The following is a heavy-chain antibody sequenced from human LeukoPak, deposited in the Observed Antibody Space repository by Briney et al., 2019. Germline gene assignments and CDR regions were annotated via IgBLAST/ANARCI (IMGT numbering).Heavy chain of an antibody. V-gene: IGHV4-34*01. Sequence: SETLSLTCAVYGGSFSSYYWSWIRQPPGKGLERIGDLTHSGSTHYNPSLKSRVTISLDTSKSQFSLKLSSVTAADTAVYYCARVTRFNQFGELWFDYWGQGTLLTVSS. CDR3: ARVTRFNQFGELWFDY. D-gene: IGHD3-10*01. CDR2: LTHSGST. J-gene: IGHJ4*02. CDR1: GGSFSSYY.